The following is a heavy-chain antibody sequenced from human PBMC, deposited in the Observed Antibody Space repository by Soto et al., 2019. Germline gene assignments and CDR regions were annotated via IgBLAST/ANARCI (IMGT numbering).Heavy chain of an antibody. CDR3: ARLQTLGTAMYYYYYGMDV. Sequence: GESLKISCNGSGYSFTSYWISWVRQMPGKGLEWMGRIDPSDSYTNYSPSFQGHVTISADKSISTAYLQWSSLKASDTAMYYCARLQTLGTAMYYYYYGMDVWGQGTTVTVSS. CDR1: GYSFTSYW. V-gene: IGHV5-10-1*01. D-gene: IGHD2-2*01. J-gene: IGHJ6*02. CDR2: IDPSDSYT.